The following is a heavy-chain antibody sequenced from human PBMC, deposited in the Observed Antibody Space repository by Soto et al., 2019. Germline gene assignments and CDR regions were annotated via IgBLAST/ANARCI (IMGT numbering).Heavy chain of an antibody. CDR3: ARDMGRWLQLGAFDI. CDR1: GGSISSYY. D-gene: IGHD5-12*01. CDR2: IYYSGST. Sequence: SETLSLTCTVSGGSISSYYWSWIRQPPGKGLEWIGYIYYSGSTNYNPSLKSRVTISVDTSKNQFSLKLSSVTAADTAVYYCARDMGRWLQLGAFDIWGQGTMVTVSS. J-gene: IGHJ3*02. V-gene: IGHV4-59*01.